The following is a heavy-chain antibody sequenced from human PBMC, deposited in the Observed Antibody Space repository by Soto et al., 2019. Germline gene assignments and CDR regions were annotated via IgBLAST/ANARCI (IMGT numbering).Heavy chain of an antibody. Sequence: AASVKVSCKASGGTFSSYAISWVRQAPGQGLEWMGGIIPIFGTANYAQKFQGRVTITADESTSTAYMELSSLRSEDTAVYYCATAPTVTPCGYVDLWGRGTLVTVSS. CDR3: ATAPTVTPCGYVDL. V-gene: IGHV1-69*13. CDR1: GGTFSSYA. D-gene: IGHD4-17*01. CDR2: IIPIFGTA. J-gene: IGHJ2*01.